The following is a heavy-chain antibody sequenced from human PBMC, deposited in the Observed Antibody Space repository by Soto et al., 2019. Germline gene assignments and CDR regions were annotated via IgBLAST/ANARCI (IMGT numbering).Heavy chain of an antibody. V-gene: IGHV4-34*01. J-gene: IGHJ4*02. CDR3: ASGSRYSSSWLDY. Sequence: SETLSLTCAVYGGSFSGYYWSWIRQPPGKGLEWIGEINHSGSTNYDPSLKSRVTISVDTSKNQFSLKLSSVTAADTAVYYCASGSRYSSSWLDYWGQGTLVTVSS. CDR2: INHSGST. CDR1: GGSFSGYY. D-gene: IGHD6-13*01.